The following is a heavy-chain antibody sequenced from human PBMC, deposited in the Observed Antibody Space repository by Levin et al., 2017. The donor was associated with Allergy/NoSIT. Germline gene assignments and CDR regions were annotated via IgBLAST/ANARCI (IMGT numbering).Heavy chain of an antibody. CDR2: IYAGGNT. D-gene: IGHD5-18*01. V-gene: IGHV3-66*01. Sequence: GESLKISCAVSGFTVSTNYMSWVRQTPGKGLEWVSVIYAGGNTYYADSVKGRFTISRDDSKNTLYLQMNSIRDEDTAVYYCARGHSYGFNAFDLWGQGTMVTVSS. J-gene: IGHJ3*01. CDR1: GFTVSTNY. CDR3: ARGHSYGFNAFDL.